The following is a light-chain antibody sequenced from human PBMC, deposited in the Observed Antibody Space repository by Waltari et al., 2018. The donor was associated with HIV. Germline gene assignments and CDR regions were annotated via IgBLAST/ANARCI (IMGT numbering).Light chain of an antibody. CDR2: ATS. V-gene: IGKV3-15*01. J-gene: IGKJ1*01. CDR1: QSINTK. CDR3: QQYNDWPWT. Sequence: EIVLTQSPATLSVSPGERASLSCRASQSINTKLAWYQHKPGQAPRLLTYATSTGASGVPARFSGSGSRTEFTLTISSLQSEDFAVYYCQQYNDWPWTFGQGTKVEI.